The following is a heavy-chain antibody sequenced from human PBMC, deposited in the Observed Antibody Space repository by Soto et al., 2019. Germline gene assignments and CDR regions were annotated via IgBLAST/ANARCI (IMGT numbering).Heavy chain of an antibody. Sequence: EVQLLESGGGLVQPGGSLRLSCAASGFTFSSYAMSWVRQAPGKGLEWVSAISGSGGSKYYADSVKGRFTISRDNSKNTLYLQMNSLRAEDTAVYYCAKAKVVVLYYFDYWGQGTLVTVSS. CDR3: AKAKVVVLYYFDY. D-gene: IGHD2-15*01. CDR1: GFTFSSYA. J-gene: IGHJ4*02. CDR2: ISGSGGSK. V-gene: IGHV3-23*01.